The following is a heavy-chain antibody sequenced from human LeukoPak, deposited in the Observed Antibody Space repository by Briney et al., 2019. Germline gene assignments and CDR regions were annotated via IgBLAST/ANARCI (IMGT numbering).Heavy chain of an antibody. CDR1: GYTLTELS. Sequence: ASVKVSCKVSGYTLTELSMHWVRQAPGKVLEWMGGFDPEDGETIYAQKFQGRVTMTEDTSTDTAYMELSSLRSEDTAVYYCATDYDNSGYPIYWGQGTLVTVSS. D-gene: IGHD3-22*01. V-gene: IGHV1-24*01. CDR3: ATDYDNSGYPIY. J-gene: IGHJ4*02. CDR2: FDPEDGET.